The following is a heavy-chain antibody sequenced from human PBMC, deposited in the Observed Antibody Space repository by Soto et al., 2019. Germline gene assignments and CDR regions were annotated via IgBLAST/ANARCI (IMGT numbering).Heavy chain of an antibody. Sequence: TLSLTSTVSGGSISSGGYYWSWLRQHPGKGLEWIGYIYYSGTTDYNPSLKSRVTISLDTSKKQFSRKLSSVNAADTAVYYCARDGFGFYAFDIWGQGTMVTVSS. CDR2: IYYSGTT. V-gene: IGHV4-31*03. CDR1: GGSISSGGYY. D-gene: IGHD3-16*01. CDR3: ARDGFGFYAFDI. J-gene: IGHJ3*02.